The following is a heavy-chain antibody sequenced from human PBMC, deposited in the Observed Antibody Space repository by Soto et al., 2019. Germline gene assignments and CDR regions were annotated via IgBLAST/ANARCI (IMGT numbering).Heavy chain of an antibody. CDR3: ARGSGYEFVWYFDL. D-gene: IGHD5-12*01. V-gene: IGHV4-59*01. CDR1: GGSISSYY. J-gene: IGHJ2*01. Sequence: SETLSLTCTVSGGSISSYYWSWIRQPPGKGLEWIGYIYNSGTTNYNPSLKSRLTISVDTSKSQFSLNLSSVTAADTAVYYCARGSGYEFVWYFDLWGRGTLVTVS. CDR2: IYNSGTT.